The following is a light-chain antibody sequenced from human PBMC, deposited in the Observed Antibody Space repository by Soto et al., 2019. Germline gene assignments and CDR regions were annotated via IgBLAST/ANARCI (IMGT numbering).Light chain of an antibody. V-gene: IGKV3-20*01. J-gene: IGKJ1*01. Sequence: EIVLTQSPGTLSLSPGEGATLSCRAGQSVSSSQLAWYQQKPGQAPRLLVYGASSRATGIPDRFSGSVSGTDFTLTISRLEPEDFAVYYCQQYGSSWTFGQGTKVDIK. CDR3: QQYGSSWT. CDR1: QSVSSSQ. CDR2: GAS.